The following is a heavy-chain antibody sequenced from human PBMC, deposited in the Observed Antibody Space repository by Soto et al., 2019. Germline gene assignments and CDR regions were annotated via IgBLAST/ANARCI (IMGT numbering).Heavy chain of an antibody. CDR2: VYWDDVK. D-gene: IGHD1-26*01. V-gene: IGHV2-5*02. CDR1: GFSLSSSGVG. J-gene: IGHJ4*02. Sequence: QITLKESGPTLVKPTQTLTLTCTFSGFSLSSSGVGVGWFRQPPGKALEWLALVYWDDVKRSSQSLKSRLTTTKDTSKTQVVLTRTNMDPVDTATYFCARGTVGMYRDWGQGTLVTVSS. CDR3: ARGTVGMYRD.